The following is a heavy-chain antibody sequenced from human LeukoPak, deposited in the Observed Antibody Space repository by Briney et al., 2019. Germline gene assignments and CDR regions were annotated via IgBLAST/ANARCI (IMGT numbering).Heavy chain of an antibody. CDR1: GFTFSSYE. D-gene: IGHD6-6*01. CDR2: ISSSGSTI. V-gene: IGHV3-48*03. Sequence: SGGSLRLSCAASGFTFSSYEMNWVRQAPGKGLGWVSYISSSGSTIYYADSVKGRFTISRDNAKNSLYLQMNSLRAEDTAVYYCAREIFSSSSEGFDYWGQGTLVTVSS. J-gene: IGHJ4*02. CDR3: AREIFSSSSEGFDY.